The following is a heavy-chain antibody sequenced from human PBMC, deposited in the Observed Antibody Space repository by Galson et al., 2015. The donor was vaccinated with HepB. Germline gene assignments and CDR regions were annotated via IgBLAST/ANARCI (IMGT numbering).Heavy chain of an antibody. J-gene: IGHJ6*02. CDR1: GYSFTNYW. V-gene: IGHV5-10-1*01. CDR2: VDPTDSYT. D-gene: IGHD2-2*02. CDR3: ARLGYCGTTSGYKGAMDL. Sequence: QSGAEVKKPGESPRISCKGSGYSFTNYWISWVRQMPGKGLEWMGRVDPTDSYTNYSPSFQGHVTISADKSITTAYLQWRSLKASDTGMYYGARLGYCGTTSGYKGAMDLWGQGTTVTVSS.